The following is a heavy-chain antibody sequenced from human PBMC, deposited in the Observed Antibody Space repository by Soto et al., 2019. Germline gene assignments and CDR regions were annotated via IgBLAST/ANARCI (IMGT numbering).Heavy chain of an antibody. CDR1: GFTFNNYA. CDR2: ISGGGDTT. Sequence: EVQLLESGGGLVQPGGSLRLSCAASGFTFNNYAMTWVRQAPGKGVEWVSAISGGGDTTSYADSVKGRFTVSRDGSKNTLYLQMSSLRAEDTAPYYSAKGRGGSGSLTPRVDFWGKGTLVTVSS. V-gene: IGHV3-23*01. J-gene: IGHJ4*02. D-gene: IGHD3-10*01. CDR3: AKGRGGSGSLTPRVDF.